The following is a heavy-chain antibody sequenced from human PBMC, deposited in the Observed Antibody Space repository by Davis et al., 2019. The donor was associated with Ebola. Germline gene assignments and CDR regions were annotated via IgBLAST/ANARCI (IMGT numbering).Heavy chain of an antibody. J-gene: IGHJ4*02. CDR1: GFTFSSYG. CDR2: IWYDGSNK. CDR3: AKDRSAAVAGSGVFDY. D-gene: IGHD6-13*01. Sequence: GESLKISCAASGFTFSSYGMHWVRQAPGQGLEWVAVIWYDGSNKYYTDSVKGRFTISRDNSKHTLYLQMNSLRAEDTAVYYCAKDRSAAVAGSGVFDYWGQGTLVTVSS. V-gene: IGHV3-33*06.